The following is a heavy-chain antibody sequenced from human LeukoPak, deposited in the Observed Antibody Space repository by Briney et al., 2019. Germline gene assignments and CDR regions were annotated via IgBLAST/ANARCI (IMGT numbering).Heavy chain of an antibody. D-gene: IGHD5-12*01. CDR2: INPNSGGT. CDR3: ARDIVATSRGGAFDP. Sequence: ASVKVSCKASGYTFTGYYMHWVRQAPGQGLEWMGWINPNSGGTNYAQKFQGRVTMTRDTSISTAYMELSRLRSDDTAVYYCARDIVATSRGGAFDPWGQGTLVTVSS. V-gene: IGHV1-2*02. CDR1: GYTFTGYY. J-gene: IGHJ5*02.